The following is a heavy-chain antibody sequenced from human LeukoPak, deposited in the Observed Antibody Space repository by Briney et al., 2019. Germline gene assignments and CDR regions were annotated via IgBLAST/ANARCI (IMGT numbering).Heavy chain of an antibody. CDR1: GFTVSSNY. J-gene: IGHJ4*02. CDR2: IYSGGST. CDR3: ARGYRGVLPYAYYFDY. V-gene: IGHV3-66*02. Sequence: GGSLRLSCEASGFTVSSNYMSWVRQAPGKGLEWVSVIYSGGSTYYADSVKGRFTISRDNSKNTLYLQMNSLRAEDTAVYYCARGYRGVLPYAYYFDYWGQGTLVTVSS. D-gene: IGHD2-8*01.